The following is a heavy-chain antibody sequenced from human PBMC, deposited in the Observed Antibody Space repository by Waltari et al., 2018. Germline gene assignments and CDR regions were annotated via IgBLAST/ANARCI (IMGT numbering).Heavy chain of an antibody. D-gene: IGHD2-2*01. Sequence: EVQLVESGGGLVEPGRSLRLSCTASGFTFDDYAMQWVRQTPGKCLEWLSGIGWNSGSIAEADSVKGRCNISRNSAKNSLYLQMNSLRAEDTAFYYCAKTGDGYSTTWIDYWGQGTLVTVSS. CDR2: IGWNSGSI. CDR1: GFTFDDYA. J-gene: IGHJ4*02. CDR3: AKTGDGYSTTWIDY. V-gene: IGHV3-9*01.